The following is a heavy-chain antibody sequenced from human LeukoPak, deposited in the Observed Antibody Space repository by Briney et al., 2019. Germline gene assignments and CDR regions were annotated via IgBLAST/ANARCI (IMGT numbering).Heavy chain of an antibody. Sequence: ASVKVSCKASGYTFTSYDINWVRQATGQGLEWMGWMNPNSGNTGYAQKFQGRVTMTRNTSISTAYMELSSLRSEDTAVYYCARASSPSWNYYYYYMDVWGKGTTVTVSS. J-gene: IGHJ6*03. D-gene: IGHD2-2*01. V-gene: IGHV1-8*01. CDR2: MNPNSGNT. CDR3: ARASSPSWNYYYYYMDV. CDR1: GYTFTSYD.